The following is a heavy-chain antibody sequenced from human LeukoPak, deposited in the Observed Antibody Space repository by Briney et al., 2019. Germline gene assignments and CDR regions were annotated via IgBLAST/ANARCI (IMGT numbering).Heavy chain of an antibody. Sequence: SETLSLTCTVSGGSISSYYWSWIRQPPGKGLEWIGYIYYSGSTNYNPSLTGRVTISVDTSKNQLSLKLSSVTAADTAVYYCASVQGSPYYYYGMDVWGQGTTVTVSS. V-gene: IGHV4-59*01. CDR2: IYYSGST. CDR1: GGSISSYY. CDR3: ASVQGSPYYYYGMDV. J-gene: IGHJ6*02. D-gene: IGHD6-13*01.